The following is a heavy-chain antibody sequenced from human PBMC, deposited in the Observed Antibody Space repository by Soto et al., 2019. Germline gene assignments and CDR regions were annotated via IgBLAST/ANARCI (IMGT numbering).Heavy chain of an antibody. CDR2: TYYRSKWYN. D-gene: IGHD1-26*01. CDR1: GDSVSSNSAA. Sequence: SQTLSLTCAISGDSVSSNSAAWNWIRQSPSRGLEWLGRTYYRSKWYNDYPVSVKSRITINPDTSKNQFSLQLNSVTPEDTAVYYCAREEVEMATKGSYYYGMDVWGQGTTVTAP. CDR3: AREEVEMATKGSYYYGMDV. V-gene: IGHV6-1*01. J-gene: IGHJ6*02.